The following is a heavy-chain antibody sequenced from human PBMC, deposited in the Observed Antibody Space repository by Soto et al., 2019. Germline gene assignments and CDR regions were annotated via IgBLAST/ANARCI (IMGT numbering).Heavy chain of an antibody. V-gene: IGHV3-48*03. Sequence: GGSLRLSSEASGFSFSDYEMNWVRQFRGEGLEWVAYIARDGETTFYADSVEGRFVVSRDNAKNSLFLQMDRLTGDDTAVYFWARDTPPAELDSWGQGSLVKVSS. CDR1: GFSFSDYE. CDR3: ARDTPPAELDS. J-gene: IGHJ4*02. D-gene: IGHD1-1*01. CDR2: IARDGETT.